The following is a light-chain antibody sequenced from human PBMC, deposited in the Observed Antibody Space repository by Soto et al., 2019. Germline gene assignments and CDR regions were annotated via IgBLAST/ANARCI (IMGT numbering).Light chain of an antibody. Sequence: EIVLTQSPVTLSLSPGERATLSCRASQRITSNFLAWFQQKAGLAPRLLIYGASTRASGVPDRFSGGGSGTDFVLTISRLEPEDFAVYYCQHYNELPLTFGGGTKVEIK. J-gene: IGKJ4*01. CDR3: QHYNELPLT. CDR2: GAS. V-gene: IGKV3-20*01. CDR1: QRITSNF.